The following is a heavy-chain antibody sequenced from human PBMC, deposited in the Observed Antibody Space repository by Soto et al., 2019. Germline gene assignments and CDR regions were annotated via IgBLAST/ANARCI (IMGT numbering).Heavy chain of an antibody. V-gene: IGHV1-69*13. D-gene: IGHD2-15*01. CDR1: GGTFSSYA. CDR3: APLRGGSCYDVCLDY. Sequence: SVKVSCKASGGTFSSYAISWVRQAPGQGLEWMGGIIPIFGTANYAQKFQGRVTITADESTSTAYMELSSLRSEDTAVYYCAPLRGGSCYDVCLDYWGQGTLVTVSS. J-gene: IGHJ4*02. CDR2: IIPIFGTA.